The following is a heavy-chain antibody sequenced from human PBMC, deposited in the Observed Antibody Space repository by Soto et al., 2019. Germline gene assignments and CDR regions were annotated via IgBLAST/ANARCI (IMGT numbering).Heavy chain of an antibody. D-gene: IGHD1-26*01. V-gene: IGHV3-23*01. CDR2: ISSSAIT. CDR1: GFTFSTFA. CDR3: AKNQGVELVPLATVDWFDP. J-gene: IGHJ5*02. Sequence: GGSLRLSCVASGFTFSTFAMSWVRQAPGKGPEWVSCISSSAITHYVDSVKGRFTISRDNSKSTVYLELNNLSAEDTAVYHCAKNQGVELVPLATVDWFDPWGQGSVVTVSS.